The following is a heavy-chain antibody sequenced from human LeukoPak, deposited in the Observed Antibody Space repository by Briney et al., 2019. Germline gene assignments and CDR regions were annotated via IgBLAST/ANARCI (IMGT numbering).Heavy chain of an antibody. CDR3: ARDVGSGSRVDY. D-gene: IGHD3-10*01. Sequence: ASVKVSCKASGYTFTSYTMNWVRQAPGQGLEWMGWINTNTGNPTYAQGLTGRFFFSLDTSVSTAYLRISSLKAEDTAVYYCARDVGSGSRVDYWGQGTLVTVSS. CDR1: GYTFTSYT. J-gene: IGHJ4*02. V-gene: IGHV7-4-1*02. CDR2: INTNTGNP.